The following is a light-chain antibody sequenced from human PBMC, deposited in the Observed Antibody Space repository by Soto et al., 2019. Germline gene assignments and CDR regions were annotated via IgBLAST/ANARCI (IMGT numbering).Light chain of an antibody. J-gene: IGKJ3*01. CDR2: DAS. V-gene: IGKV1-33*01. Sequence: DIPMTQSPSSLSASVGDRVTITCQASQDISNYLNWYQQKPGKAPKLLIYDASNLETGVPSRFSGSGSGTDFTFTISSLQPEDIATNYCQQYDTLPPEFTFGPGTKVDIK. CDR1: QDISNY. CDR3: QQYDTLPPEFT.